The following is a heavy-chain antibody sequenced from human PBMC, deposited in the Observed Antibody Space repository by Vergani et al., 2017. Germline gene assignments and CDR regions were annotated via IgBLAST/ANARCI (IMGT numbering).Heavy chain of an antibody. V-gene: IGHV3-9*01. Sequence: EVQLVESGGGLVQPGRSLRLSCAASGFTFDDYAMHWVRQAPGKGLEWVSGISWNSGSIGYADSVKGRFTISRDNAKNSLYLQMNSLRAEDTALYYCATSVSGSYGPSYDYWGQGTLVTVSS. D-gene: IGHD1-26*01. J-gene: IGHJ4*02. CDR2: ISWNSGSI. CDR3: ATSVSGSYGPSYDY. CDR1: GFTFDDYA.